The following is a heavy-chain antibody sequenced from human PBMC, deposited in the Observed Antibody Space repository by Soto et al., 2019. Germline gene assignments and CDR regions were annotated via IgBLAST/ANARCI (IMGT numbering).Heavy chain of an antibody. J-gene: IGHJ6*02. V-gene: IGHV1-8*01. Sequence: QVQLVQSGAEVKKPGASVKVSCKASGYTFTSYDINWVRQATGQGLEGMGWMNPNSGNTGYAQKFQGRVTMTRNTSLSTAYLELSSLRSEDTAVYYCARERTGTTSMDVWGQGTTVTVSS. CDR1: GYTFTSYD. D-gene: IGHD1-1*01. CDR2: MNPNSGNT. CDR3: ARERTGTTSMDV.